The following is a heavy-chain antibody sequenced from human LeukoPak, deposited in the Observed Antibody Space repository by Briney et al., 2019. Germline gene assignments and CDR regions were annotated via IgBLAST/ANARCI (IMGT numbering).Heavy chain of an antibody. Sequence: GGSLRLSCAASGFTFSSYAMHWVRQAPGKGLEWVAVISYDGSNKYYADSVKGRFTISRDNSKNTQYLQMNSLRAEDTAVYYCVHGGLYYLDYWGQGTLVTVSS. J-gene: IGHJ4*02. CDR2: ISYDGSNK. CDR1: GFTFSSYA. V-gene: IGHV3-30*04. D-gene: IGHD3-10*01. CDR3: VHGGLYYLDY.